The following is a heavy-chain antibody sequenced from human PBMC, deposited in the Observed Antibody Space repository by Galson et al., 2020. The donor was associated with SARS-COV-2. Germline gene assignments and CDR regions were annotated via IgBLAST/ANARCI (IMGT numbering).Heavy chain of an antibody. CDR2: INRDGSTT. J-gene: IGHJ4*01. V-gene: IGHV3-74*01. D-gene: IGHD3-10*01. Sequence: GESLKISCAASGLNFRDNWMFWVRQAPGKGQEWVSRINRDGSTTNYVDSVKGRITISRDNAKSTLFLQINTLRPEDTAVYFCASGIYSNSLNYWGHGTLVTVSS. CDR3: ASGIYSNSLNY. CDR1: GLNFRDNW.